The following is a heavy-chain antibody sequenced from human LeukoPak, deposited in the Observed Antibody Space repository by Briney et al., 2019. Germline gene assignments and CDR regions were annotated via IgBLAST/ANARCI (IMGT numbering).Heavy chain of an antibody. CDR1: GFTFSSYA. J-gene: IGHJ2*01. D-gene: IGHD1-26*01. V-gene: IGHV3-23*01. CDR3: ARVGQGGWFFDL. CDR2: ISGSGGST. Sequence: PGGSLRLSCAASGFTFSSYAMSWVRQAPGKGLEWVSAISGSGGSTYYADSVKGRFTISRDNAMNTLYLQMNSLGAEDTAVYYCARVGQGGWFFDLWGRGTLVTVSS.